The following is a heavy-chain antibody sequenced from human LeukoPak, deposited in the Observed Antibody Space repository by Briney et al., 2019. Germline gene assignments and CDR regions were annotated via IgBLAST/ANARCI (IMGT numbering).Heavy chain of an antibody. CDR3: ARGDCSGSICYSPMDV. D-gene: IGHD2-21*01. V-gene: IGHV4-38-2*02. CDR2: IYRSGGT. J-gene: IGHJ6*03. Sequence: PSETLSLTCTVSGYSINSGYYWVWIRQPPGKGLEWIGSIYRSGGTNYNPSLKSRVTISVDTSKNQFSLKVSSVTAADTAVYYCARGDCSGSICYSPMDVWGTGTTVTVSS. CDR1: GYSINSGYY.